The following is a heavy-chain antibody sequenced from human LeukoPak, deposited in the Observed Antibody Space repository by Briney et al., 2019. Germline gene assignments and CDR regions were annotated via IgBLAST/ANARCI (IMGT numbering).Heavy chain of an antibody. D-gene: IGHD1/OR15-1a*01. CDR2: INPGGSDK. Sequence: PGGSLRLSCAASGFTFSTYWMSWVRQAPGKGLEWVANINPGGSDKYYVDSVRGRFTISRDNAENSLYLQVNSLRAEDTAVYYCTRDKNNLFDYWGQGTLVTVSS. CDR1: GFTFSTYW. V-gene: IGHV3-7*01. CDR3: TRDKNNLFDY. J-gene: IGHJ4*02.